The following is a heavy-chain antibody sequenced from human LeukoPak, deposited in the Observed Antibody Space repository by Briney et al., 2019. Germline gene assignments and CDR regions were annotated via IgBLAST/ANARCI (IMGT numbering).Heavy chain of an antibody. CDR1: GYSISSGYF. CDR2: THHTGST. V-gene: IGHV4-38-2*02. Sequence: PSETLSLTCAASGYSISSGYFWGWIRQPPGKGLEWIGSTHHTGSTYYNPSLKSRVTISVDTSKNQFSLKLSSVTAADTAVYYCAREYGYSYGYGDYWGQGTLVTVSS. D-gene: IGHD5-18*01. CDR3: AREYGYSYGYGDY. J-gene: IGHJ4*02.